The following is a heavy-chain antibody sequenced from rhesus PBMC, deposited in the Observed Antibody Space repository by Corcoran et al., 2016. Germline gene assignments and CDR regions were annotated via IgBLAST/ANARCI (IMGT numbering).Heavy chain of an antibody. CDR3: ARRPYYYDSGYFY. Sequence: QVQLQESGPGLVKPSETLSLTCAVSGYSISSGYYWGCIRQPPGKGLEYIGYISGSSGSTYYNPSLKRRVNITKDTFKNQFFLKLSSVTAADTAVYYCARRPYYYDSGYFYWGQGVLVTVSS. D-gene: IGHD3-28*01. V-gene: IGHV4-99*01. CDR1: GYSISSGYY. J-gene: IGHJ4*01. CDR2: ISGSSGST.